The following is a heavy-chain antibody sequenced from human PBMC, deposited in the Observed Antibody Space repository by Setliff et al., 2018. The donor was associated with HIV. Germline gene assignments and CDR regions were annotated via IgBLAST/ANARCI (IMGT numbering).Heavy chain of an antibody. D-gene: IGHD6-19*01. CDR2: IYYNGNT. V-gene: IGHV4-59*01. CDR1: GGSISTYY. CDR3: ARQFPPYHSGAHYSDL. J-gene: IGHJ5*02. Sequence: SEDPVLTCTVSGGSISTYYWSWIRQPPGKGLEWIGLIYYNGNTNYSPSLKSRVTISVDSSKNQFSLKLTSVTAADAAIYYCARQFPPYHSGAHYSDLWSQGTLVTVSS.